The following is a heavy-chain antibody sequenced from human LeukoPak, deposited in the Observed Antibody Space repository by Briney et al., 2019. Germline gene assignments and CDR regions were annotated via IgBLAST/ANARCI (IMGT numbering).Heavy chain of an antibody. Sequence: GGSLRLSCAASGFTFSTSWMHWVRHAPGKGLVWVSHINRDGSRTTYADSVKGRFTISRDNAKNTVYLQMNSLRAEDTALYFCVRSLTGTDDYWGQGTLVTVSS. CDR1: GFTFSTSW. CDR2: INRDGSRT. D-gene: IGHD3-9*01. CDR3: VRSLTGTDDY. J-gene: IGHJ4*02. V-gene: IGHV3-74*01.